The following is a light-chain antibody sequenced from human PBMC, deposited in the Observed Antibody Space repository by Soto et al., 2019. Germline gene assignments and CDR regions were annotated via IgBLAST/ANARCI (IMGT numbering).Light chain of an antibody. V-gene: IGKV3D-15*01. Sequence: EIVMTQSPATLSVSPGERATLSCRASQSVSGNLAWYQQKPGQTPRLLIYGVSTRATGIPARFSGSMSGPEFTLTISSLQSGDFAVYYCQQYNTWPLTFGGGTKVEI. CDR2: GVS. CDR3: QQYNTWPLT. J-gene: IGKJ4*01. CDR1: QSVSGN.